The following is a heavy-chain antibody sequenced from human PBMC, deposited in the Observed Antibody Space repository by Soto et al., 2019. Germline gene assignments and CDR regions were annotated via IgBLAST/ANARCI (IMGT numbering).Heavy chain of an antibody. V-gene: IGHV3-72*01. J-gene: IGHJ4*02. Sequence: EVHLVESGGGLVQPGGSLRLSCVASGFRPSDYFMYWVRQAPGKGPECVARIKNQAEKDIKEYAASAKGRFIVSRDDSKNSLYLQMNSLNTEEPAIYFCVRDSLKWSFDHWGQGALVTVSS. D-gene: IGHD2-15*01. CDR2: IKNQAEKDIK. CDR3: VRDSLKWSFDH. CDR1: GFRPSDYF.